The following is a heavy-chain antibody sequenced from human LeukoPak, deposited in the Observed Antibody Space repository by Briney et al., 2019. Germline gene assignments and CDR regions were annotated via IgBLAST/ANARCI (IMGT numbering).Heavy chain of an antibody. CDR1: GFTFSDYY. V-gene: IGHV3-11*01. J-gene: IGHJ4*02. Sequence: GGSLRLSCAASGFTFSDYYMSWIRQAPGKGLEWVSYISSSGSTIYYADSVKGRFTISRDNAKNSLYLQMNSLRAEDTAVYYCAGARHYYDSSGYGYWGQGTLVTVSS. D-gene: IGHD3-22*01. CDR3: AGARHYYDSSGYGY. CDR2: ISSSGSTI.